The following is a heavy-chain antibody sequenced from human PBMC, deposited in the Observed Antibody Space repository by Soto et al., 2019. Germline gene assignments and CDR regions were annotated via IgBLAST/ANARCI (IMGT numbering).Heavy chain of an antibody. J-gene: IGHJ3*01. Sequence: EVQLVESEGGLVQRGGSLRLSCAASGFTFNYYWMHWVRQAPGQGLVWVSHILSDGSTTTYADSVKGRFTISRDNAKNTLYLQMNSLRAEDTAVYYCVRGDKGGFDLWGQGTTVTVSS. CDR1: GFTFNYYW. V-gene: IGHV3-74*01. CDR2: ILSDGSTT. D-gene: IGHD2-21*02. CDR3: VRGDKGGFDL.